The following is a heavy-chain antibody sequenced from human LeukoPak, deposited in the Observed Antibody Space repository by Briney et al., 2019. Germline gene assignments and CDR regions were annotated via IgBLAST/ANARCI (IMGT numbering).Heavy chain of an antibody. CDR2: IYHSGTT. J-gene: IGHJ4*02. CDR3: ASQTIVGASPFDY. D-gene: IGHD1-26*01. CDR1: GYSISSGYY. V-gene: IGHV4-38-2*01. Sequence: SETLSLTCAVSGYSISSGYYWGWIRQPPGKGLGWIGIIYHSGTTYYNPSLKSRVTISVDTSKNQFSLKLRSVTAADTAVYYCASQTIVGASPFDYWGQGTLVTVSS.